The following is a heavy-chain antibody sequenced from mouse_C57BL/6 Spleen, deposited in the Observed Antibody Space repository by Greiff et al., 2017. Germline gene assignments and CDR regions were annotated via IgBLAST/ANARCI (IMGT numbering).Heavy chain of an antibody. CDR2: IYPGDGDT. Sequence: QVQLQQSGPELVKPGASVKISCKASGYAFSSSWMNWVKQRPGKGLEWIGRIYPGDGDTNYNGKVKGKATLTADKSASTAYMQLSSLESEDSAVYCYSWDYNCAMDYWGQGTTVTVSS. D-gene: IGHD4-1*01. CDR1: GYAFSSSW. V-gene: IGHV1-82*01. CDR3: SWDYNCAMDY. J-gene: IGHJ4*01.